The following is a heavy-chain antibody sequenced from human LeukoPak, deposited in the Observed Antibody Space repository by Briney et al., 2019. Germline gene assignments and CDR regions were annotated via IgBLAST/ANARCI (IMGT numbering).Heavy chain of an antibody. J-gene: IGHJ4*02. CDR2: IYYSGST. CDR1: GGSISSGGYY. CDR3: ARDSADYSKPLDY. D-gene: IGHD4-11*01. Sequence: SQTLSLTCTVSGGSISSGGYYWSWIRQHPGKGLEWIGYIYYSGSTYYNPSLKSRVTISEDTSKNQFSLKLSSVTAADTAVYYCARDSADYSKPLDYWGQGTLVTVSS. V-gene: IGHV4-31*03.